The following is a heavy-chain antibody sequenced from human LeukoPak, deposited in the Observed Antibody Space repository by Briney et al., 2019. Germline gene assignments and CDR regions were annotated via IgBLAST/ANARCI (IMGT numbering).Heavy chain of an antibody. J-gene: IGHJ4*02. CDR1: GGSISSYY. V-gene: IGHV4-59*01. D-gene: IGHD3-22*01. CDR3: ARVMLYYYDSSGYYAQMYFDY. Sequence: SETLSLTCTVSGGSISSYYWSWIRQPPGKGLEWIGYIYYSGSTNYNPSLKSRVTISVDTSKNQFSLKLSSVTAADTAVYYCARVMLYYYDSSGYYAQMYFDYWGQGTLVTVSS. CDR2: IYYSGST.